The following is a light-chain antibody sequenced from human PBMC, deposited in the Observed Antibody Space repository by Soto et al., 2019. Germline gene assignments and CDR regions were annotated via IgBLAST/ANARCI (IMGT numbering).Light chain of an antibody. CDR2: SDN. V-gene: IGLV1-44*01. J-gene: IGLJ2*01. Sequence: QSVLTQPPSASGTPGQRVTISCSGSNSNIGSNTVSWYQQLPGTAPKSLIYSDNQRPSRVPDRISGSRSGTSASLAISGLQSDDEAEYYCAAWDDSLRGRVFGGGTKLTVL. CDR1: NSNIGSNT. CDR3: AAWDDSLRGRV.